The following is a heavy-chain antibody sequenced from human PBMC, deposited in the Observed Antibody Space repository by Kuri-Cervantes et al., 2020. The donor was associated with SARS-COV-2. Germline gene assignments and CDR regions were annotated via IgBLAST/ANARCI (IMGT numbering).Heavy chain of an antibody. J-gene: IGHJ6*02. CDR1: GDSVSSNTAA. Sequence: LRLSFALFGDSVSSNTAAWNWIRQSPSRGLEWLGRTYYRSKWYNDYAVSVKSRITINPDTSKNQFSLHLNSVTPEDTAVYYCARVHPGPEFYYGMDVWGQGTTVTVSS. CDR2: TYYRSKWYN. V-gene: IGHV6-1*01. D-gene: IGHD3-10*01. CDR3: ARVHPGPEFYYGMDV.